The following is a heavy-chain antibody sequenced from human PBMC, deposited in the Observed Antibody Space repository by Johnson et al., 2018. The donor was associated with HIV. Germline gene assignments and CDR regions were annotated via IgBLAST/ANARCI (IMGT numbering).Heavy chain of an antibody. D-gene: IGHD4-17*01. Sequence: QVQLVESGGGVVQPGRSLRLSCAASGFTFSSYAMHWVRQAPGKGLEWVAVISYDGNNKYYADSVKGRFTISRDNSKNTLYLQINSLRAEDTAVYYCARVTSQVTTARYGAFDIWGQGTMVTVSS. V-gene: IGHV3-30-3*01. CDR2: ISYDGNNK. CDR3: ARVTSQVTTARYGAFDI. CDR1: GFTFSSYA. J-gene: IGHJ3*02.